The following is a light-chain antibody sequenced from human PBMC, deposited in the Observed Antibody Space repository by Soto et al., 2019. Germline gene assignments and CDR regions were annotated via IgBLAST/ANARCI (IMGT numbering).Light chain of an antibody. J-gene: IGLJ1*01. V-gene: IGLV2-23*02. Sequence: QSVLTQPASVSGSPGQSITISCTGTSSDVGSYNLVSWYQQHPGKAPKLMIYEVSKRPSGVSNRFSGSKSGNTASLTISGLQAEDEADYYCCSYAGSVYVFGTGTKATVL. CDR3: CSYAGSVYV. CDR2: EVS. CDR1: SSDVGSYNL.